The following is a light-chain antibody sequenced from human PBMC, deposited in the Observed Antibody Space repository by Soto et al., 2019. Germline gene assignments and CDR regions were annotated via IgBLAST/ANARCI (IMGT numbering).Light chain of an antibody. V-gene: IGKV3-15*01. Sequence: EIVMTQSPATLSVSPGESATLSCRASQSVSSRLAWYQQKPGQAPRLLIYGASSRATGIPARFSGSGSGTEFTLTISSLQSEDFAVDYCQHYINWPEVYTFGQGTKLEIK. CDR2: GAS. CDR1: QSVSSR. CDR3: QHYINWPEVYT. J-gene: IGKJ2*01.